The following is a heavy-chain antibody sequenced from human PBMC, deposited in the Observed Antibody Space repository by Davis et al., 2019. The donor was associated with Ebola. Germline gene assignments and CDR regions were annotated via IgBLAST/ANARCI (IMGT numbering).Heavy chain of an antibody. V-gene: IGHV3-30*18. CDR3: AKEEVRGVILY. CDR2: ISYDGSNE. Sequence: PSETLSLTCTVSGGSISSSSYYWGWIRQPPGKGLDWVAVISYDGSNEYYADSVKGRFTISRDNSKNTLYLQMNSLRAEDTAVYYCAKEEVRGVILYWGQGALVTVSS. CDR1: GGSISSSS. D-gene: IGHD3-10*01. J-gene: IGHJ4*02.